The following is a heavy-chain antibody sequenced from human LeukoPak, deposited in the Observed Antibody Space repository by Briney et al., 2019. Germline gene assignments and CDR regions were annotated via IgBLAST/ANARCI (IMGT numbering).Heavy chain of an antibody. D-gene: IGHD3-16*01. CDR3: AKVFGSPYYYYYMDV. CDR2: IRYDETIK. Sequence: PGGSLRLSCAASAFSFSSYGMHWVRQAPGEGLEWVAFIRYDETIKYYADSVKGRFTISRDNSKNTLYLQMNSLRAEDTAVYYCAKVFGSPYYYYYMDVWGKGTTVTVSS. CDR1: AFSFSSYG. V-gene: IGHV3-30*02. J-gene: IGHJ6*03.